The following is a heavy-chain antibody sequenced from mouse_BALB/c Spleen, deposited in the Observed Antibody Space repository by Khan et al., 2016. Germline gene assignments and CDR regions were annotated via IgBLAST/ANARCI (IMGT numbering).Heavy chain of an antibody. V-gene: IGHV2-6-7*01. Sequence: VQLQESGPGLVAPSQSLSITCTVSGFSLIAYGVNWVHQPPGKSLEWLGMIWGDGTTDYNSALKSRLNITKDNSKSQVFLKMNSLQNDDTARYYWAKDGCGYYGMDDWGQGTSDTVSS. CDR2: IWGDGTT. CDR1: GFSLIAYG. CDR3: AKDGCGYYGMDD. J-gene: IGHJ4*01. D-gene: IGHD1-1*01.